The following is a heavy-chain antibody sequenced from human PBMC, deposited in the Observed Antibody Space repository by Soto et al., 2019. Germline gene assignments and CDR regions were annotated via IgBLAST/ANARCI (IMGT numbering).Heavy chain of an antibody. J-gene: IGHJ4*02. CDR2: IYHSGST. CDR1: GGSISSGGYS. D-gene: IGHD5-18*01. CDR3: ASVDTALYYFDY. Sequence: SETLSLTCAVSGGSISSGGYSWSWIRQPPGKGLEWIGYIYHSGSTYYNPSLKSRVTISVDRSKNQFSLKLSSVTAADTAVYYCASVDTALYYFDYWGQGTLVTSPQ. V-gene: IGHV4-30-2*01.